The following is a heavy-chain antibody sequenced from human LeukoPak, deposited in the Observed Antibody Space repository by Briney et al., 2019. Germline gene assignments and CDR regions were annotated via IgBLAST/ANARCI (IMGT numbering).Heavy chain of an antibody. CDR1: GGTFSSYA. J-gene: IGHJ3*02. D-gene: IGHD2-2*01. CDR3: ARVGGQYCSSTSCYRVDASDI. CDR2: IIPIFGTA. V-gene: IGHV1-69*13. Sequence: SVKVSCKASGGTFSSYAIRWVRQAPGQGLEWMGGIIPIFGTADYAQKFQGRVTITADESTSTAYMELSSLRSEDTAVYYCARVGGQYCSSTSCYRVDASDIWGQGTMVTVSS.